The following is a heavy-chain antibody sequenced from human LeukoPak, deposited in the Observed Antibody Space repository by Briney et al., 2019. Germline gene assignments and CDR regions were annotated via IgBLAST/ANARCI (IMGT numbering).Heavy chain of an antibody. Sequence: ASVKVSCKASGYTFTSYYMHWVRQAPGQGLEWMGIINPDGGSTNYAPKFQGRVTMTRDMSTSTVYMELRGLTSEDTAMYYCATLTAGEVAGRHWGQGTLVTVSS. CDR2: INPDGGST. D-gene: IGHD6-19*01. CDR1: GYTFTSYY. J-gene: IGHJ4*02. CDR3: ATLTAGEVAGRH. V-gene: IGHV1-46*01.